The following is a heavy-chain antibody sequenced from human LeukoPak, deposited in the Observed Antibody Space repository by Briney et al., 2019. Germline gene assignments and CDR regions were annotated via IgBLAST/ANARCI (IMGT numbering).Heavy chain of an antibody. D-gene: IGHD2-15*01. Sequence: GASVKVSCKASGYTFTGYYMHWVRQAPGQGLEWMGWINPNSGGTNYAQKFQGRVTMTRDTSISTAYMELSRLRSEDTAVYYCARDPPNCSGGSCYSSYMDVWGKGTTVTISS. CDR2: INPNSGGT. J-gene: IGHJ6*03. CDR3: ARDPPNCSGGSCYSSYMDV. V-gene: IGHV1-2*02. CDR1: GYTFTGYY.